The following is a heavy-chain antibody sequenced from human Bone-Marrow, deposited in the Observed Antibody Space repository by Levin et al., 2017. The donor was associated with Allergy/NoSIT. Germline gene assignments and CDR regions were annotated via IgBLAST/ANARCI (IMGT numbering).Heavy chain of an antibody. V-gene: IGHV4-31*03. D-gene: IGHD2-8*01. CDR1: GGSVSSGGYY. CDR2: MYDTGTT. CDR3: ARVVHRGDYPDY. Sequence: SQTLSLTCSVSGGSVSSGGYYWSWIRQHPGKGLEYIGYMYDTGTTYSNPSLKSRVTLSIDTSKNQFSLKLSSVTAADTAIYYCARVVHRGDYPDYWGQGTLVTVSS. J-gene: IGHJ4*02.